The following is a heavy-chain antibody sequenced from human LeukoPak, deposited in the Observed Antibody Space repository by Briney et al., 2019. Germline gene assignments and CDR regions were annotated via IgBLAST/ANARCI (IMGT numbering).Heavy chain of an antibody. Sequence: SETPSLTCTVSGGSISSSGYYWGWIRQPPGKGLEWIASISYSGSTYYNPSLKSRVTISVDTSKSQFSVKLTSVTAADTAMYYCVSYTISSLSILWGQGTLVTVS. V-gene: IGHV4-39*05. J-gene: IGHJ4*02. CDR2: ISYSGST. D-gene: IGHD6-13*01. CDR1: GGSISSSGYY. CDR3: VSYTISSLSIL.